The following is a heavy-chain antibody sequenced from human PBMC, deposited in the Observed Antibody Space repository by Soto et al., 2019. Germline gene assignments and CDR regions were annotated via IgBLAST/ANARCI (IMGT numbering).Heavy chain of an antibody. CDR1: GYTFTSYG. CDR3: ARDLRRVIVVVPAASFGAFDI. Sequence: ASVKVSCKASGYTFTSYGISWVRQAPGQGLEWMGIINPSGGSTSYAQKFQGRVTMTRDTSTSTVYMELSSLRSEDTAVYYCARDLRRVIVVVPAASFGAFDIWGQGTMVTVSS. J-gene: IGHJ3*02. D-gene: IGHD2-2*01. V-gene: IGHV1-46*01. CDR2: INPSGGST.